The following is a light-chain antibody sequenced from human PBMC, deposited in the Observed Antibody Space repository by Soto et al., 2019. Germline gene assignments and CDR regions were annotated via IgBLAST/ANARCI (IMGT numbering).Light chain of an antibody. V-gene: IGLV2-14*01. CDR3: SSHTSSRTYV. CDR1: SSDVGNYKY. Sequence: QSALTQPASVSGSPGQSITISCTGTSSDVGNYKYVSWYQQHPGKAPKLMIYEVSNRPSGVSNRFSGSKSGNTAFLNISGLQAEDETDYYCSSHTSSRTYVFGTGTKLTVL. J-gene: IGLJ1*01. CDR2: EVS.